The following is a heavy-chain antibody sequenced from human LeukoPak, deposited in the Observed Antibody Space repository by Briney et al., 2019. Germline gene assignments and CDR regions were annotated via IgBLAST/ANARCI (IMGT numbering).Heavy chain of an antibody. CDR1: GFTFSSYA. CDR2: ISGSGGST. V-gene: IGHV3-23*01. Sequence: GGALRLSCAASGFTFSSYAMSGVGEAPRKGLEWVSAISGSGGSTYYADSETGRFNISRDNSKNTPYLQINRLRAEDTAVYSCAKVKRRTIFGVVITGFDYWGQGTLVTVSS. J-gene: IGHJ4*02. CDR3: AKVKRRTIFGVVITGFDY. D-gene: IGHD3-3*01.